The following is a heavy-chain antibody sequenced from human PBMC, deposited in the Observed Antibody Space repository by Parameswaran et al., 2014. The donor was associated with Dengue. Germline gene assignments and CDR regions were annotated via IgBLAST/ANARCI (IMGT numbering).Heavy chain of an antibody. J-gene: IGHJ4*02. V-gene: IGHV3-7*01. CDR2: IKQDGSEK. D-gene: IGHD4-11*01. CDR3: ARVWDYKTPPYYFDY. Sequence: RWIRQPPGKGLEWVANIKQDGSEKYYVDSVKGRFTISRDNAKNSLYLQMNSLRAEDTAVYYCARVWDYKTPPYYFDYWGQGTLVTVSS.